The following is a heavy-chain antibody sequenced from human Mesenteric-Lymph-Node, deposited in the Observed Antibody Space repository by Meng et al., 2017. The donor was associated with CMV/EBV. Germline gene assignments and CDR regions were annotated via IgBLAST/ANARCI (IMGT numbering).Heavy chain of an antibody. CDR2: INHSGST. J-gene: IGHJ6*02. CDR3: ARWRYYYYGMDV. D-gene: IGHD3-3*01. CDR1: GGSFSGYY. V-gene: IGHV4-34*01. Sequence: GSLRLSCAVYGGSFSGYYWSWIRQPPGKGLEWIGEINHSGSTNYNPSLKSRVTISVDTSKNQFSLKLSSVTAADTAVYYCARWRYYYYGMDVWGQGTTVIVSS.